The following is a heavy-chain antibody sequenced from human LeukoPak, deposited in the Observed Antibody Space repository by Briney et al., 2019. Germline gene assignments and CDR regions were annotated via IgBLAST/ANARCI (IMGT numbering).Heavy chain of an antibody. Sequence: SQTLSLTCTVSGGSISSGDYYWSWIRQPPGKGLEWIGYIYYSGSTYYNPSLKSRVTISVDTSKNQFSLKLSSVTAADTAVYYCAREVVWFGEDTGYWGQGTLVTVSS. CDR1: GGSISSGDYY. CDR3: AREVVWFGEDTGY. J-gene: IGHJ4*02. V-gene: IGHV4-30-4*01. CDR2: IYYSGST. D-gene: IGHD3-10*01.